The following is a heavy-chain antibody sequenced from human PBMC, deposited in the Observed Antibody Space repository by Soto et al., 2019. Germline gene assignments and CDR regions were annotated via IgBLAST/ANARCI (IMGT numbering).Heavy chain of an antibody. CDR3: AHRQALRYFDWPFDY. D-gene: IGHD3-9*01. V-gene: IGHV2-5*02. CDR1: GFSLSTSGVG. CDR2: IYWDDDK. Sequence: SGPTLVNPTQTLTLTCTLSGFSLSTSGVGVGWIRQPPGKALEWLALIYWDDDKRYSPSLKSRLTITKDTSKNQVVLTMTNMDPVDTATYYCAHRQALRYFDWPFDYWGQGTLVTVSS. J-gene: IGHJ4*02.